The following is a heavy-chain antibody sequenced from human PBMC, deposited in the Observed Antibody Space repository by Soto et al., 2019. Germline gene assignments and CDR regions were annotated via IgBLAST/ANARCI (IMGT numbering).Heavy chain of an antibody. CDR3: ARGKEDTKGDCSGGSCPDF. Sequence: QLVESGGGLVQPGGSLRLSCAASGFTFSGYAMNWVRQAPGKGLEWVSSISTSSTYIYYVESVKGRFTISRDNAKNSLYLQMNSLRSEDTAVYFCARGKEDTKGDCSGGSCPDFWGQGTVVTVSS. CDR1: GFTFSGYA. CDR2: ISTSSTYI. D-gene: IGHD2-15*01. J-gene: IGHJ4*02. V-gene: IGHV3-21*01.